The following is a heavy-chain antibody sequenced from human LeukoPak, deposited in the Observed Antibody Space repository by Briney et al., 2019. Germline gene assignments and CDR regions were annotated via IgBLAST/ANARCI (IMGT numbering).Heavy chain of an antibody. Sequence: ASVKVSCKASGYTFTSYGISWVRQAPGQGLEWMGWISAYNGNTNYAQKLQGRVTMTTDTSTSTAYMELRSLRSDDTAVYYCARESYNNSYEYFDYWGQGTLVTVSS. V-gene: IGHV1-18*01. CDR3: ARESYNNSYEYFDY. CDR1: GYTFTSYG. CDR2: ISAYNGNT. D-gene: IGHD5-18*01. J-gene: IGHJ4*02.